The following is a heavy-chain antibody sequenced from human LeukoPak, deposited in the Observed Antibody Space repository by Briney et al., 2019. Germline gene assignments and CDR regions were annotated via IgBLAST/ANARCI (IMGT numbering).Heavy chain of an antibody. CDR1: GFTFSNAW. Sequence: GGSLRLSCAASGFTFSNAWMSWVRQAPGKGLGWVGRIKSKTDGGTTDYAAPVKGRFTISRDDSKNTLYLQMNSLKTEDTAVYYCTTDLERYYDSSGYSFYWGQGTLVTVSS. CDR2: IKSKTDGGTT. V-gene: IGHV3-15*01. D-gene: IGHD3-22*01. J-gene: IGHJ4*02. CDR3: TTDLERYYDSSGYSFY.